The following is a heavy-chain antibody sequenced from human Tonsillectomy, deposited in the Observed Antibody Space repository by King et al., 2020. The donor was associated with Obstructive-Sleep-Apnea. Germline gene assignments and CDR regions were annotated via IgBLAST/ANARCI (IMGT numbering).Heavy chain of an antibody. Sequence: VQLQQWGAGLLKASETLSLTCAVYGGSFSGYYWSWIRQPPGKGLEWIGEINHSGSTNYNPSLKSRVTISVDTSKNQFSLNLSSVTAADTALYYCAREENCGGDCYPNYFDYWGQGTLVTVSS. D-gene: IGHD2-21*02. J-gene: IGHJ4*02. V-gene: IGHV4-34*01. CDR2: INHSGST. CDR1: GGSFSGYY. CDR3: AREENCGGDCYPNYFDY.